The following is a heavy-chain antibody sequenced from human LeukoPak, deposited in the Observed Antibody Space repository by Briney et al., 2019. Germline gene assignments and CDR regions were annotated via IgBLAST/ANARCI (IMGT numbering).Heavy chain of an antibody. Sequence: ASVEVSCKASGYSFSSYAINWVRQAPGQGLEWMGWFSAYNGNTYYAQKLQGRVTMATDTSTSTVYMELRSLRSDDTAVYYCARGGRYGGNTGLDYWGQGTLVTVSS. CDR1: GYSFSSYA. CDR3: ARGGRYGGNTGLDY. D-gene: IGHD4-23*01. J-gene: IGHJ4*02. V-gene: IGHV1-18*01. CDR2: FSAYNGNT.